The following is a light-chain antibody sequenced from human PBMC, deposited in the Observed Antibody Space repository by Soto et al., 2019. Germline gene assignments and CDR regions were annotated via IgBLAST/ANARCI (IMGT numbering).Light chain of an antibody. Sequence: IALSLSPGTLSLSPGERATLSCRASQSVGSRFLAWYQQKPGQAPRLLISGTFSRATGIPDRFSGSGSGTDFTLTISSLEPEDFGVYYCQQYTGPPTTFGQGTRLEIK. CDR1: QSVGSRF. CDR3: QQYTGPPTT. CDR2: GTF. J-gene: IGKJ5*01. V-gene: IGKV3-20*01.